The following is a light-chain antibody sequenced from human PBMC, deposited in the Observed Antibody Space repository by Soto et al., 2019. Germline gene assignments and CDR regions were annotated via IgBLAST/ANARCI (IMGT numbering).Light chain of an antibody. CDR1: QSVISTY. Sequence: EIVLTQSPGTLSLSPGQRATLSCRASQSVISTYLTWYQQKPGQAPRLLIYSASNRATGVPDRFSGSGSGTDFTLTISRLEPEDFAVYYCQQYGSSSITFGQGTRLEIK. CDR2: SAS. CDR3: QQYGSSSIT. V-gene: IGKV3-20*01. J-gene: IGKJ5*01.